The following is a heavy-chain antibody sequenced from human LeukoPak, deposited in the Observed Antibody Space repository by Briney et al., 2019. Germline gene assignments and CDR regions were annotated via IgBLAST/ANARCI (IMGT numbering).Heavy chain of an antibody. V-gene: IGHV4-59*01. CDR2: IYYSGST. CDR3: ARDVRIQGYCSGGSCPNWFDP. CDR1: GGSISSYY. D-gene: IGHD2-15*01. Sequence: SETLSLTCTVSGGSISSYYWSWIRQPPGKGLEWIGYIYYSGSTNYNLSLKSRVTISVDTSKNQFSLKLSSVTAADTAVYYCARDVRIQGYCSGGSCPNWFDPWGQGTLVTVSS. J-gene: IGHJ5*02.